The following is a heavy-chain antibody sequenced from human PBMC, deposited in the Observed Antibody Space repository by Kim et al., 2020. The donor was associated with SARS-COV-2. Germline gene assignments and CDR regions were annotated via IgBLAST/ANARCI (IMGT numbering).Heavy chain of an antibody. V-gene: IGHV4-34*01. CDR1: GGSFSGYY. CDR3: ARARGSGSYFRSPANWFDP. Sequence: SETLSLTCAVYGGSFSGYYWSWIRQPPGKGLEWIGEINHSGSTNYNPSLKSRVTISVDTSKNQFSLKLSSVTAADTAVYYCARARGSGSYFRSPANWFDPWGQGTLVTVSS. D-gene: IGHD3-10*01. J-gene: IGHJ5*02. CDR2: INHSGST.